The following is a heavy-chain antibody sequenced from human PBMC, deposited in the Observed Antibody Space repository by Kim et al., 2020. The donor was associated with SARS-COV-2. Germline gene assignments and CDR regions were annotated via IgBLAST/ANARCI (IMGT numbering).Heavy chain of an antibody. Sequence: ASVKVSCKVSGYTLTELSMHWVRQAPGKGLEWMGGFDPEDGETIYAQKFQGRVTMTEDTSTDTAYMELSSLRSEDTAVYYCATARDCSGGSCYSGAAWFDPWGQGTLVTVSS. V-gene: IGHV1-24*01. D-gene: IGHD2-15*01. J-gene: IGHJ5*02. CDR1: GYTLTELS. CDR3: ATARDCSGGSCYSGAAWFDP. CDR2: FDPEDGET.